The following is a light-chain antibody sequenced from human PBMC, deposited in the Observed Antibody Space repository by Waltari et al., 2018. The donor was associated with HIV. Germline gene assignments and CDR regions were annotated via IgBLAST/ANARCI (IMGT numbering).Light chain of an antibody. Sequence: EIVLTQSPGTLSLSPGERATLYCRASQSVCNNYLAWYQQKPGQAPRLLIYGASSRATGIPDRFSGSGSGSDFTLTISRLEPEDFAVYYCQQYVTSPLTFGGGTKVEIK. CDR3: QQYVTSPLT. J-gene: IGKJ4*01. V-gene: IGKV3-20*01. CDR1: QSVCNNY. CDR2: GAS.